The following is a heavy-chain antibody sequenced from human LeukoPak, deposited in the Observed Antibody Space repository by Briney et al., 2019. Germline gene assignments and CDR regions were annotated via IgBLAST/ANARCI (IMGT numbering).Heavy chain of an antibody. Sequence: WASVKVSCKASGGTFSSYAISWVRQAPGQGLEWMGRIIPILGIANYAQKFQGRVTITADKSTSTAYMELSSLRSEDTAVYYCARTQYSSGWSAPYYFDYWGQGTLVTVSS. J-gene: IGHJ4*02. CDR3: ARTQYSSGWSAPYYFDY. D-gene: IGHD6-19*01. CDR1: GGTFSSYA. CDR2: IIPILGIA. V-gene: IGHV1-69*04.